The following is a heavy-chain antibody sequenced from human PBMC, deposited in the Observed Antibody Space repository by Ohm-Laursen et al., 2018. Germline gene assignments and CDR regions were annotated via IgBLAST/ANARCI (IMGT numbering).Heavy chain of an antibody. V-gene: IGHV4-28*01. D-gene: IGHD6-13*01. J-gene: IGHJ4*02. CDR3: ARSAGYSSSWYVN. Sequence: GTLSLTCAVSGYSISSSNWWGWIRQPPGKGLEWIGYIYYSGSTYYNPSLKSRVTMSVDTSKNQFSLKLSSVTAVDTAVYYCARSAGYSSSWYVNWGQGTLVTVSS. CDR2: IYYSGST. CDR1: GYSISSSNW.